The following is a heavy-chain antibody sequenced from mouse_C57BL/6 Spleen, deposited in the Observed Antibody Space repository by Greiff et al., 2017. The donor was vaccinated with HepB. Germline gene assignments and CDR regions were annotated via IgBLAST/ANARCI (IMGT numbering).Heavy chain of an antibody. CDR2: ISSGSSTI. Sequence: DVMLVESGGGLVKPGGSLKLSCAASGFTFSDYGMHWVRQAPEKGLEWVAYISSGSSTIYYADTVKGRFTISRDNAKNTLFLQMTSLRSEDTAMYYCARPYYGSSPFDYWGQGTTLTVSS. D-gene: IGHD1-1*01. CDR3: ARPYYGSSPFDY. J-gene: IGHJ2*01. V-gene: IGHV5-17*01. CDR1: GFTFSDYG.